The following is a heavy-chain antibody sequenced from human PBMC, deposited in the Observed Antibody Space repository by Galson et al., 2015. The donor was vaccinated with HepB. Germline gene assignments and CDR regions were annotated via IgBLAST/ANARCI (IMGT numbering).Heavy chain of an antibody. CDR2: IYYSGST. D-gene: IGHD6-19*01. J-gene: IGHJ3*02. CDR3: AREKGQWLVGGAFDI. V-gene: IGHV4-59*01. Sequence: ETLSLTCTVSGGSISSYYWSWIRQPPGKGLEWIGYIYYSGSTNYNPSLKSRVTISVDTSKNQFSLKLSSVTAADTAVYYCAREKGQWLVGGAFDIWGQGTMVTVSS. CDR1: GGSISSYY.